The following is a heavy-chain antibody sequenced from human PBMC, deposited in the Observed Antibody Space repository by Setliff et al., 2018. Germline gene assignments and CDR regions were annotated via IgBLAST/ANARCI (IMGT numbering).Heavy chain of an antibody. CDR2: TIPIFGTT. V-gene: IGHV1-69*05. Sequence: GASVKVSCKASGGTFSSYGISWVRQAPGQGLEWMGGTIPIFGTTNYAQKFQGRVTIITDESTSTAYMELSSLTSADTAVYYCAREGVDTRSSTDYRYYMDVWGQGTTVTVSS. CDR1: GGTFSSYG. J-gene: IGHJ6*03. CDR3: AREGVDTRSSTDYRYYMDV. D-gene: IGHD5-18*01.